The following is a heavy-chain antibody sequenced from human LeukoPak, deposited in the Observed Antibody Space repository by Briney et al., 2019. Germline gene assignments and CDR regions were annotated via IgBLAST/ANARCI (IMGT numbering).Heavy chain of an antibody. Sequence: PGGSLRLSCAASGFTFDDYGMSWVRQAPGKGLEWVSGINWNGGSTGYADSVKGRFTISRDNAKNSLYLQMNSLRAEDTAVYYCARVGYYYDSSGYPTTFDYWGQGTLVTVSS. CDR3: ARVGYYYDSSGYPTTFDY. D-gene: IGHD3-22*01. CDR1: GFTFDDYG. J-gene: IGHJ4*02. V-gene: IGHV3-20*04. CDR2: INWNGGST.